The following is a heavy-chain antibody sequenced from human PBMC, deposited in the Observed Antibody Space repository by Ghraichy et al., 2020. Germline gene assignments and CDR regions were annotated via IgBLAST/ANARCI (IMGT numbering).Heavy chain of an antibody. V-gene: IGHV3-48*02. CDR1: GFTFASYS. CDR2: IIDSSITI. J-gene: IGHJ4*02. CDR3: ARTFDS. Sequence: GGSLRLSCAASGFTFASYSMNWVRQAPGKGLEWVSYIIDSSITIYYADSVKGRFTISRDNAKNSRYLQMNSLTDEDTAVYYCARTFDSRGRGTLVTVSS.